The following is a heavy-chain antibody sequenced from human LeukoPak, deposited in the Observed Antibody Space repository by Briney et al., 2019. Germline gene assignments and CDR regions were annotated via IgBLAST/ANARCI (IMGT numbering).Heavy chain of an antibody. CDR3: ARVLAEYYDFWSEAPRFDP. CDR2: IYYSGST. D-gene: IGHD3-3*01. Sequence: PSETLSLTCAVYGGSFSGYYWSWIRQPPGKGLEWIGSIYYSGSTYYNPSLESRVTISVDTSKNQFSLKLSSVTAADTAVYYCARVLAEYYDFWSEAPRFDPWGQETLVTVSS. J-gene: IGHJ5*02. CDR1: GGSFSGYY. V-gene: IGHV4-34*01.